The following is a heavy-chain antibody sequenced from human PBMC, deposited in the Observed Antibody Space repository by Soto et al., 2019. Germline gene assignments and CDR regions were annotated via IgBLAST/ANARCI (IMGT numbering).Heavy chain of an antibody. CDR2: ISYDENTK. CDR3: ATDVLAAGTGWFDP. V-gene: IGHV3-30*03. CDR1: GFTFRTYG. J-gene: IGHJ5*02. D-gene: IGHD6-13*01. Sequence: HPGGSLRLSCEASGFTFRTYGMHWVRQAPGKGLEWVAVISYDENTKYYADSLKGRFTISRDNSKNTLYLEMNSLRPEDTAVYYCATDVLAAGTGWFDPWGQGT.